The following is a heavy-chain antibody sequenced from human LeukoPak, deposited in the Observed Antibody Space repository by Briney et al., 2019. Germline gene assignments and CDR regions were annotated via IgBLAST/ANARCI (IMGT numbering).Heavy chain of an antibody. CDR1: GFTFSNYG. CDR3: AKDGGPRGYSYGYPSYYGMDV. Sequence: GGSLRLYCAASGFTFSNYGMHWVRQAPGKGLEWVVVISYDGSNKYYGDSVKGRFAISRDNSKNTLYLQMNSLRGEDTAVYYCAKDGGPRGYSYGYPSYYGMDVWGQGTTVTVSS. J-gene: IGHJ6*02. V-gene: IGHV3-30*18. D-gene: IGHD5-18*01. CDR2: ISYDGSNK.